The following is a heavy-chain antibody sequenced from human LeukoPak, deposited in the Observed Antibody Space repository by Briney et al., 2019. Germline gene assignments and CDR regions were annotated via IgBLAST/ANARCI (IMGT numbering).Heavy chain of an antibody. V-gene: IGHV3-30*03. Sequence: GGSLRLSCAASGFTFRDYIIHWLRQAPGKGLEWVASISNDGNDKYYADSVKGRFTISRDNSKNTLYLQMNSLRAEDTAVYYCARALGTAGDYFDYWGQGTLVTVSS. J-gene: IGHJ4*02. D-gene: IGHD1-26*01. CDR3: ARALGTAGDYFDY. CDR1: GFTFRDYI. CDR2: ISNDGNDK.